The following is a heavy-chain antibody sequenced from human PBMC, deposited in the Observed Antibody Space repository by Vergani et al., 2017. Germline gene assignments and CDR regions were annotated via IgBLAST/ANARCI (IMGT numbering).Heavy chain of an antibody. CDR2: INPNKGGT. CDR1: GYTFTDYY. V-gene: IGHV1-2*02. CDR3: ARDYGMDV. Sequence: QVQLVQSGAEVKKPGASANVSCKASGYTFTDYYIHWVRQAPGQGLEWMGWINPNKGGTNYAQKFQGRVTMTRDTSISTAYVELSRLGSDDTAVYYCARDYGMDVWGQGTTVTVSS. J-gene: IGHJ6*02.